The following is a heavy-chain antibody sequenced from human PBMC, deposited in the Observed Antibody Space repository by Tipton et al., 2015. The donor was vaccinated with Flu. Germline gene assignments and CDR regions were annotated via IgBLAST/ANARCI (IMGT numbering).Heavy chain of an antibody. J-gene: IGHJ6*02. CDR1: GFIFSNYW. CDR2: INSEGSST. D-gene: IGHD4-23*01. V-gene: IGHV3-74*01. Sequence: SLRLSCAASGFIFSNYWMHWVRQAPGKGLVWVSRINSEGSSTNYADSVKGRFTISRDSAKKSLYLQMNSLRTEDTALYYCAKDIREGVRWYYGMDVWGRGTTVTVSS. CDR3: AKDIREGVRWYYGMDV.